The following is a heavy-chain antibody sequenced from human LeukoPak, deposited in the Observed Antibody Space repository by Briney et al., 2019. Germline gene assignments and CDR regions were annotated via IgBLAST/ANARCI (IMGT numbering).Heavy chain of an antibody. D-gene: IGHD2-21*02. V-gene: IGHV1-18*01. CDR3: ARPGCSGGDCYSSADH. CDR1: GYTFTRYA. CDR2: ISGYNGNT. J-gene: IGHJ5*02. Sequence: ASVKLSCKASGYTFTRYAISWVRQAPGQGLEWMGWISGYNGNTSYPQKFQDRVTMTTDTSTSTAYMELRSLRSDDTAVYYCARPGCSGGDCYSSADHWGQGTLVTVSS.